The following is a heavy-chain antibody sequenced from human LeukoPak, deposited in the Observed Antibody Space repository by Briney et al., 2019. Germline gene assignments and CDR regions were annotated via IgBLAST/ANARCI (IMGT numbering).Heavy chain of an antibody. CDR2: IKQDGSEK. CDR3: ARDPDRDGVDY. J-gene: IGHJ4*02. V-gene: IGHV3-7*01. D-gene: IGHD1-14*01. Sequence: GGSLRLSCAASGFTFTSYWMYWVRQAPGMGLEWVANIKQDGSEKYYVDSVKGRFTISRDNAKNSLYLQMNSLRAEDTAVYYCARDPDRDGVDYWGQGTLVTVSS. CDR1: GFTFTSYW.